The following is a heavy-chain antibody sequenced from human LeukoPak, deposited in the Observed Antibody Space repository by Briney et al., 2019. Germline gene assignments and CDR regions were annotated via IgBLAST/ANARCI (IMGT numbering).Heavy chain of an antibody. J-gene: IGHJ4*02. Sequence: PGGSLRLSCAASGFTFSDYGMHWVRQAPGKGLEWVAFIRNDGSYEYYPDSVKGRFTISRDNSRNALFLQMNSLRAEDTAVYYCARDLSGSYPDFDYWGQGTLVTVSS. CDR2: IRNDGSYE. V-gene: IGHV3-30*02. D-gene: IGHD3-10*01. CDR3: ARDLSGSYPDFDY. CDR1: GFTFSDYG.